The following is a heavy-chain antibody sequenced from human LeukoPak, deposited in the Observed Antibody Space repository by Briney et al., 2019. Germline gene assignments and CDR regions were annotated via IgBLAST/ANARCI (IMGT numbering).Heavy chain of an antibody. CDR1: GFTFSSYS. CDR2: ISSSSSYI. J-gene: IGHJ4*02. D-gene: IGHD6-13*01. CDR3: ARENIAATTFDY. V-gene: IGHV3-21*01. Sequence: PGGSLRLSCAASGFTFSSYSMNWVRQAPGKGLEWVSSISSSSSYIYYADSVKGRFTISRDNAKNSLYLQMNSLRAEGTAVYYCARENIAATTFDYWGQGTLVTVSS.